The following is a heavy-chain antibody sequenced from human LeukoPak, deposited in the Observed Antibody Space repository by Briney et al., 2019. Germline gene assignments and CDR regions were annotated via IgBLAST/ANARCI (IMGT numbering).Heavy chain of an antibody. J-gene: IGHJ4*02. CDR3: ARAPFDYGGNPYFDY. V-gene: IGHV1-46*01. Sequence: ASVKVSCKASGYTFTNYFIHWVRQAPGQGLEWMGIINPSGGRTTYAQKFQGRVTMTGDTSASTIYMELSSLRSDDTAVYYCARAPFDYGGNPYFDYWGQGTLVTVSS. CDR2: INPSGGRT. D-gene: IGHD4-23*01. CDR1: GYTFTNYF.